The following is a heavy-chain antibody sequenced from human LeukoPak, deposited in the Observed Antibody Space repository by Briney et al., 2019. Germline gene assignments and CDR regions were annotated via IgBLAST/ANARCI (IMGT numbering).Heavy chain of an antibody. V-gene: IGHV4-59*01. CDR3: ARKGAAGTGFDY. Sequence: SETLSLTCAVSGGSINSYYWSWIRQPPGKGLEWIGYIYYRGTTNYNPSLKSRFTISVDTSKNQFSLRLNSVTAADTAVYFCARKGAAGTGFDYWGQGTQVTVSS. CDR2: IYYRGTT. D-gene: IGHD1-1*01. CDR1: GGSINSYY. J-gene: IGHJ4*02.